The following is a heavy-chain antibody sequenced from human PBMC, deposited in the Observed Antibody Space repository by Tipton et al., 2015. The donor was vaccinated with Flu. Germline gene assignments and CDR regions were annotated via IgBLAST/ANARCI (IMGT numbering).Heavy chain of an antibody. V-gene: IGHV4-4*07. CDR3: ARGGGSPSY. Sequence: TLSLTCTVSGGSISSYYWSWIRQPAGKGLEWIGRIYTSGSTNYNPSLKSRVTISVDMSKNQFSLRLTSVAAADTAVYYCARGGGSPSYWGQGTLVTVSS. CDR1: GGSISSYY. CDR2: IYTSGST. J-gene: IGHJ4*02. D-gene: IGHD2-15*01.